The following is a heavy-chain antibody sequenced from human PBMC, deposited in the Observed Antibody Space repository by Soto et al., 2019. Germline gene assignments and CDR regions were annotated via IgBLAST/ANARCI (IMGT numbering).Heavy chain of an antibody. D-gene: IGHD3-16*01. Sequence: QVQLVQSGAEVKKPGASVKVSCKASGYTFTSYDINWVRQATGQGLEWMGWMNPSSGKTGYARKFQGRVTMTRDTSISTAYMELTSLTSEDTAVYYCARNAPSAGLFDYWGQGALVTVSS. CDR3: ARNAPSAGLFDY. CDR1: GYTFTSYD. J-gene: IGHJ4*02. V-gene: IGHV1-8*01. CDR2: MNPSSGKT.